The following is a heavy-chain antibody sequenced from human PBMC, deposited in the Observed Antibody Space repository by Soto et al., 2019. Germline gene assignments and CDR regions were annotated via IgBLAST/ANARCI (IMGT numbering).Heavy chain of an antibody. D-gene: IGHD6-19*01. Sequence: EVQLVESGGGLVKPGGSLRLSCAASGFTFSSYSMNWVRQAPGKGLEWVSSISSSSSYIYYADSVKGRFTISGDNAKNSLYLQMNSLRAEDTAVYYCAREGGWYYFDYWGQGTLVTVSS. CDR1: GFTFSSYS. J-gene: IGHJ4*02. CDR2: ISSSSSYI. CDR3: AREGGWYYFDY. V-gene: IGHV3-21*01.